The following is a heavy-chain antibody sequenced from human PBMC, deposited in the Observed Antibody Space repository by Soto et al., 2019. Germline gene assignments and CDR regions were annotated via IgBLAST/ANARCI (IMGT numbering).Heavy chain of an antibody. J-gene: IGHJ6*02. Sequence: SETLSLTCTVSGGSISSSSYYWGWIRQPPGKGLEWIGSIYYSGSTYYNPSLKSRVTISVDTSKNQFSLKLSSVTAADTAVYYCARHQWELQPRKLGPYYYGMDVWGQGTTVTVSS. V-gene: IGHV4-39*01. CDR1: GGSISSSSYY. D-gene: IGHD1-26*01. CDR2: IYYSGST. CDR3: ARHQWELQPRKLGPYYYGMDV.